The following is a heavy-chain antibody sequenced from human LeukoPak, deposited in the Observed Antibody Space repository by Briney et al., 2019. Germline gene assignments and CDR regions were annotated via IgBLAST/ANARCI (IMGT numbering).Heavy chain of an antibody. CDR3: AKDTEGYMDV. Sequence: ALRLSCAASGCTFDDYAMHGVRQARWKGLEWVSGISWNSGSIGYADSVKGRFTIYRDNAQKYLYMQMNSLRDEDMALYYCAKDTEGYMDVWGKGTTVTVSS. J-gene: IGHJ6*03. CDR1: GCTFDDYA. V-gene: IGHV3-9*03. CDR2: ISWNSGSI.